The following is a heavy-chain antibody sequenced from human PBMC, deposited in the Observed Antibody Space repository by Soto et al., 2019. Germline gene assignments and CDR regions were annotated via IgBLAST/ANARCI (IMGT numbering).Heavy chain of an antibody. J-gene: IGHJ3*01. Sequence: QVQLVQSGATQEKPGASVKVSCEAFGYSFDSYAYIWVRQAPGQGLEWMGRIGSGDTKYAQKLQGRVTMTTDTSTNTAYMELRSLRADDTALYFCARENDPYGVDLWGQGTMVTVSS. V-gene: IGHV1-18*01. D-gene: IGHD4-17*01. CDR1: GYSFDSYA. CDR2: IGSGDT. CDR3: ARENDPYGVDL.